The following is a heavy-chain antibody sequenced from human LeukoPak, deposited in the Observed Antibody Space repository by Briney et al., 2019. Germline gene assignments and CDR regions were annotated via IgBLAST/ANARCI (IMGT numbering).Heavy chain of an antibody. Sequence: GGSLRLSCAASGFTFSSYAMHWVRQAPGKGLEWVAVISYDGSNKYYADSVKGRFTISRDNSKNTLYLQMNSLRAEDTAVYYCARETRPGIAVAGWLGYWGQGTLVTVSS. CDR1: GFTFSSYA. CDR2: ISYDGSNK. D-gene: IGHD6-19*01. CDR3: ARETRPGIAVAGWLGY. V-gene: IGHV3-30-3*01. J-gene: IGHJ4*02.